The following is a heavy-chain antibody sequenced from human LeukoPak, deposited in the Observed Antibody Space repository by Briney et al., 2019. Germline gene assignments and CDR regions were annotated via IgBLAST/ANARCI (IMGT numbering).Heavy chain of an antibody. D-gene: IGHD5-18*01. V-gene: IGHV4-34*01. CDR1: GGSFSGYY. Sequence: SETLSLTCAVYGGSFSGYYWSWIRQPPGKGLEWIGEINHSGSTNYNPSLKSRVTISVDTSKNQFSLKLSSVTAADTAVYYCARDRGAMANFDYWGQGTLVTVSS. CDR2: INHSGST. J-gene: IGHJ4*02. CDR3: ARDRGAMANFDY.